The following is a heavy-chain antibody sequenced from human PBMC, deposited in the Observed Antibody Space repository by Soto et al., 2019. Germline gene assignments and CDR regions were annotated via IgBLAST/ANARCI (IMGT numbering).Heavy chain of an antibody. Sequence: QVQLVQSGAEVKKPESSEKVSCKGPEGTFSTYAISWVRQAPGRGLEWMGGIIPMFGTANYAQRFQDRVTITADESTNTVYMELSSLRAEDTAVYFCASGIQLWLRRINNGYSGWGQGTLVTVSS. D-gene: IGHD5-18*01. CDR3: ASGIQLWLRRINNGYSG. J-gene: IGHJ4*02. CDR1: EGTFSTYA. V-gene: IGHV1-69*12. CDR2: IIPMFGTA.